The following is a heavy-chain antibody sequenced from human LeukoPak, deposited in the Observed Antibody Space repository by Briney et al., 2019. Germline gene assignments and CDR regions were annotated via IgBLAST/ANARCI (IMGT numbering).Heavy chain of an antibody. CDR1: GFTFDDYA. CDR2: ISGDGGGT. V-gene: IGHV3-43*02. CDR3: AKDLVYGGNSYYYYGMDV. Sequence: GGSLRLSCAASGFTFDDYAMHWVRQAPGKGLEWVSLISGDGGGTYYADSVKGRFTISRDNSKNSLYLQMNSLRTEDTALYYCAKDLVYGGNSYYYYGMDVWGQGTTVTVSS. J-gene: IGHJ6*02. D-gene: IGHD4-23*01.